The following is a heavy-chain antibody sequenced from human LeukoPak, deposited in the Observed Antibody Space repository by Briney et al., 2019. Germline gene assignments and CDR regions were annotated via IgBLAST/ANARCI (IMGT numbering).Heavy chain of an antibody. J-gene: IGHJ4*02. D-gene: IGHD3-22*01. V-gene: IGHV3-7*01. Sequence: GGSLRLSCAASGFTFSSYWMSWVRQAPGKGLEWVTNIKQDGSEKYYVDSVKGRFTISRDNAKNSLYLQMNSLRAEDTAVYYCARDSLTYYYDSSGPTDYWGQGTLVTVSS. CDR2: IKQDGSEK. CDR3: ARDSLTYYYDSSGPTDY. CDR1: GFTFSSYW.